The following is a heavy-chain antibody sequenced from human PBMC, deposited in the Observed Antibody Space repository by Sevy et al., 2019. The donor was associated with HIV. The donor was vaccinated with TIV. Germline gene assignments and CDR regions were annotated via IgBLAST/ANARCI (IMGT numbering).Heavy chain of an antibody. CDR2: ITAYNGKT. D-gene: IGHD2-15*01. V-gene: IGHV1-18*01. CDR3: ARDMGWQLLPLGMDV. J-gene: IGHJ6*02. Sequence: ASVKVSCKASGYTFDNYGISWVRQAPGQGLKWMGWITAYNGKTNYAQNLQGRVTMTTDTSTSTAYMELTNLRSGDTAVYYCARDMGWQLLPLGMDVWGQGTTVTVSS. CDR1: GYTFDNYG.